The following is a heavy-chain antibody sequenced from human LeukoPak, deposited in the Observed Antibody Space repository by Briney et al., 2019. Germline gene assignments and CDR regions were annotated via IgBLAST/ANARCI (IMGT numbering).Heavy chain of an antibody. V-gene: IGHV4-59*08. CDR2: IYYSGST. CDR3: ARLAGDDFWSGYYGDY. J-gene: IGHJ4*02. CDR1: GGSISGYY. Sequence: SETLSLTCTVSGGSISGYYWSWIRQPPGKGLEWIGYIYYSGSTNYNPSLKSRVTISVDTSKNQFSLKLSSVTAADTAVYYCARLAGDDFWSGYYGDYWGQGTLVTVSS. D-gene: IGHD3-3*01.